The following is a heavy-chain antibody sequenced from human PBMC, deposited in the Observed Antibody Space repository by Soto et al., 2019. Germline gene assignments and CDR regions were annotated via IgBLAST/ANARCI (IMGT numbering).Heavy chain of an antibody. CDR1: GGPFSGYY. CDR2: IYYSGST. D-gene: IGHD3-22*01. CDR3: ARHTYYYDSSGYYSWYFDY. V-gene: IGHV4-39*01. J-gene: IGHJ4*02. Sequence: SETLSLTCAVHGGPFSGYYWGWIRQPPGKGLEWIGSIYYSGSTYYNPSLKSRVTISVDTSKNQFSLKLSSVTAADTAVYYCARHTYYYDSSGYYSWYFDYWGQGTLVTVSS.